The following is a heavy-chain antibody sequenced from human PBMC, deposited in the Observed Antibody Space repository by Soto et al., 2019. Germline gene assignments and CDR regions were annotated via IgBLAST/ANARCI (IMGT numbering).Heavy chain of an antibody. CDR2: IYYSGST. V-gene: IGHV4-31*03. Sequence: SETLSLTCTVSGGSISSGGYYWSWIRQHPGKGLEWIGYIYYSGSTYYNPSLKSRVTISVDTSKNQFSLKLSSVTAADTAVYYCARGAVAANNYYYGMDVWGQGTTVTVSS. CDR3: ARGAVAANNYYYGMDV. D-gene: IGHD2-15*01. CDR1: GGSISSGGYY. J-gene: IGHJ6*02.